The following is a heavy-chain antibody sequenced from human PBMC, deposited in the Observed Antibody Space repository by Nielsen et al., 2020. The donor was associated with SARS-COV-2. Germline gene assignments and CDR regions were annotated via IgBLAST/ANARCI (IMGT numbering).Heavy chain of an antibody. CDR3: AKDSWLLWFGELYNGMDV. D-gene: IGHD3-10*01. V-gene: IGHV3-9*01. J-gene: IGHJ6*02. CDR2: ISWNSGSI. Sequence: SLKISCAASGFPFDDYAMHWVRQAPGKGLEWVSGISWNSGSIGYADSVKGRFTISRDNAKNSLYLQMNSLRAEDTALYYCAKDSWLLWFGELYNGMDVWGQGTTVTVSS. CDR1: GFPFDDYA.